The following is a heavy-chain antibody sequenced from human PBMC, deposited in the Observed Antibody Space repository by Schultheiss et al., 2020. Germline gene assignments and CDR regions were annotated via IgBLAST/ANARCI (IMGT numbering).Heavy chain of an antibody. V-gene: IGHV3-23*01. D-gene: IGHD2-2*02. CDR3: AKGGPSHLYHFDY. J-gene: IGHJ4*02. CDR2: ISGSGSNT. CDR1: EFTFSGDV. Sequence: GGSLRLSCSVSEFTFSGDVLHWVRQAPGKGLEWVSAISGSGSNTHYADSVKGRFTISRDTSKNTLYLQMNSLRAEDTAVYYCAKGGPSHLYHFDYWGQGTLVTVSS.